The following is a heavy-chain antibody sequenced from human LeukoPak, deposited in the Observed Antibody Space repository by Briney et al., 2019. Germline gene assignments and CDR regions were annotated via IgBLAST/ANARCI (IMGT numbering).Heavy chain of an antibody. CDR1: GGTFSSYA. J-gene: IGHJ3*02. Sequence: ASVKVSCKASGGTFSSYAISWVRQAPGQGLEWMGGIIPIFGTANYAQKFQGRVTITAYEYTSTAYMELSSLRSEDTAVYYCARELGWDDAFDIWGQGTMVTVSS. D-gene: IGHD6-19*01. CDR3: ARELGWDDAFDI. V-gene: IGHV1-69*13. CDR2: IIPIFGTA.